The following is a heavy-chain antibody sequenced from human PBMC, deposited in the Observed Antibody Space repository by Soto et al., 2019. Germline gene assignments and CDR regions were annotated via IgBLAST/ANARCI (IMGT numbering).Heavy chain of an antibody. CDR2: ISYDGSNK. D-gene: IGHD4-17*01. CDR1: GFTFSSYA. Sequence: GGSLRLSCAASGFTFSSYAMHWVRQAPGKGLEWVAVISYDGSNKYYADSVKGRFTISRDNSKNTLYLQMNSLRAEDTAVYYCARDYRDYAPSYWGQGTLVTVSS. CDR3: ARDYRDYAPSY. V-gene: IGHV3-30-3*01. J-gene: IGHJ4*02.